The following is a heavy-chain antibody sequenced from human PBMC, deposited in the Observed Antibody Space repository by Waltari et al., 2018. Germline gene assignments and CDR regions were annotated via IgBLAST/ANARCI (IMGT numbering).Heavy chain of an antibody. CDR3: ARDPTTATSFLLHYFDY. CDR2: IRGDGDEK. Sequence: EVQLVESGGGLVQPGGSLRLYCVASGVSFSNSWMAWVRQSPRRGLEWVANIRGDGDEKYYVDSVKGRFTISRDNAKNSLYLEMNSLRAEDTAVYYCARDPTTATSFLLHYFDYWGQGNLVTVSS. CDR1: GVSFSNSW. J-gene: IGHJ4*02. V-gene: IGHV3-7*01.